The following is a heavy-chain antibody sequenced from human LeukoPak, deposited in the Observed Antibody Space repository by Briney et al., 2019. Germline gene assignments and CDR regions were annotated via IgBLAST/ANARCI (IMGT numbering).Heavy chain of an antibody. V-gene: IGHV6-1*01. J-gene: IGHJ4*02. Sequence: SQTLSLTCDISGDSVSSNGASWTWLRQSPSRGLEWLGRTYYRSKWYNDYAVSVKSRISINPGTSKNQFSLQLNSVTPEDTAVYYCARETDFGVVTNWGQGTLVTVSS. CDR2: TYYRSKWYN. CDR3: ARETDFGVVTN. D-gene: IGHD3-3*01. CDR1: GDSVSSNGAS.